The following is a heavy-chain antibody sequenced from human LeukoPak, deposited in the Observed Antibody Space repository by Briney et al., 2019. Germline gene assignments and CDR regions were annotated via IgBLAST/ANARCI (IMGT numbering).Heavy chain of an antibody. J-gene: IGHJ4*02. Sequence: GGSLRLSCAASGFTSSSYWMSWVRQAPGKGLEWVANIKQDGSEKYYVDSVKGRFTISRDNAKNSLYLQMNSLRAEDTAVYYCARDRTRYSSSWDWGQGTLVTVSS. D-gene: IGHD6-13*01. V-gene: IGHV3-7*03. CDR3: ARDRTRYSSSWD. CDR1: GFTSSSYW. CDR2: IKQDGSEK.